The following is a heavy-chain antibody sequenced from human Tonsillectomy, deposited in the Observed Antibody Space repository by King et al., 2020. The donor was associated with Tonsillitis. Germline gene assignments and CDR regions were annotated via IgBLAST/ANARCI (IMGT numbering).Heavy chain of an antibody. CDR3: AKVFGSGSYYYFYMDV. D-gene: IGHD3-10*01. J-gene: IGHJ6*03. CDR1: GFTFSSYG. V-gene: IGHV3-30*18. Sequence: MQLVQSGGGVVQPGRSLRLSCAASGFTFSSYGMHWVRQAPGKGLEWVAGLSSDGSKKYCSDSVKGRFTISRDNSKNTVYLQMDSLRTEDTAVYYCAKVFGSGSYYYFYMDVWGKGTTVTVSS. CDR2: LSSDGSKK.